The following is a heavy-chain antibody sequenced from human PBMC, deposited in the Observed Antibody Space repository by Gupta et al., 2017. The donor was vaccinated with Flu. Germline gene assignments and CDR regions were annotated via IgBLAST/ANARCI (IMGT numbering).Heavy chain of an antibody. Sequence: EVRLLESGGGLVQPGGSLRLSCAASGFTFSSYAMSWVRQAPGKGLEWVSAISGSGGSTYYADSVKGRFTTSRDNPKYMLYLHMNSLRADDTAVYFCVVHSGSYSQGFDYWGQGILVTVSS. CDR1: GFTFSSYA. V-gene: IGHV3-23*01. D-gene: IGHD1-26*01. CDR3: VVHSGSYSQGFDY. CDR2: ISGSGGST. J-gene: IGHJ4*02.